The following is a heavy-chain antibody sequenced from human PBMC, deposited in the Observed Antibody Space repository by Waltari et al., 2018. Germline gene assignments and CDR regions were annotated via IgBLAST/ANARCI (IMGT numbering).Heavy chain of an antibody. D-gene: IGHD7-27*01. V-gene: IGHV1-2*02. CDR3: ARDRWGESHGYGY. CDR2: INPNNGAT. Sequence: QVQLVQSGVEVKKPGASVRVSCKASGYTFTVYYLHWIRQAPGQGPEWMGWINPNNGATHYAQKFQGRFTMTRDTSINTAYLEVTSDDTAVYFCARDRWGESHGYGYWGRGTLVTVSS. CDR1: GYTFTVYY. J-gene: IGHJ4*02.